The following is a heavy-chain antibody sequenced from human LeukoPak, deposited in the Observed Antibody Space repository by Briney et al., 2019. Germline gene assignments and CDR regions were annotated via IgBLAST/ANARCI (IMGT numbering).Heavy chain of an antibody. CDR2: IYHSGST. CDR3: ARLLSGGWYEP. V-gene: IGHV4-38-2*01. J-gene: IGHJ5*02. D-gene: IGHD2/OR15-2a*01. CDR1: GYSISSGYY. Sequence: PSETLSLTCAVSGYSISSGYYWGWIRQPPGKGLEWIGSIYHSGSTYYNPSLKSRVTISVDTSKNQSSLKLSSVTAADMAVYYCARLLSGGWYEPWGQGTLVTVSS.